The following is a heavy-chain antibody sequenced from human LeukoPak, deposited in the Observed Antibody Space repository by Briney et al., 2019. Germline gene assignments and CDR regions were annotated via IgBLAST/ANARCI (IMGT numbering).Heavy chain of an antibody. CDR2: MNHDGYNT. V-gene: IGHV3-64*02. CDR1: GFTFSTYA. CDR3: ARCSGTCSRPAWYFDL. Sequence: PGGSLRLSCAASGFTFSTYAFHWVRQAPGKGLEYVSAMNHDGYNTFYADSVRGRFTISRDNSKNTLYLQMGGLRSDDLAVYYCARCSGTCSRPAWYFDLWGRGTLVTVSS. J-gene: IGHJ2*01. D-gene: IGHD2-15*01.